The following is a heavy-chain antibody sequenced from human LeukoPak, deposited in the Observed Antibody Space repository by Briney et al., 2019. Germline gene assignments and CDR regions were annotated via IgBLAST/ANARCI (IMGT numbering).Heavy chain of an antibody. CDR1: GGSFSGYY. V-gene: IGHV4-39*01. CDR2: IYYSGNT. J-gene: IGHJ5*02. Sequence: PSETLSLTCAVYGGSFSGYYWGWLRQPPGKGLEWIGSIYYSGNTYYNPSLKSRVAISVDTSKNQFSLKLSSVTAADTAVYFCARTPYSSGWYYWFDPWGQGTRVTVSS. CDR3: ARTPYSSGWYYWFDP. D-gene: IGHD6-19*01.